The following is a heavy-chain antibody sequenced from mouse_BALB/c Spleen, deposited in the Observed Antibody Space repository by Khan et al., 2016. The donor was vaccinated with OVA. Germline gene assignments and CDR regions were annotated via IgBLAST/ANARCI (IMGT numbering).Heavy chain of an antibody. V-gene: IGHV1-87*01. CDR2: IYPGDGNT. CDR3: VRGGITTGYFDY. J-gene: IGHJ2*01. Sequence: QVQLQQSGTELARPGASVKLSCKASGYTFTSYWMQWVKQRPGQCLEWIGAIYPGDGNTRYTQKFKGKATLTADKSSSTAYMQLSSLASEDSAVYFCVRGGITTGYFDYGGQGTTLTVSS. CDR1: GYTFTSYW. D-gene: IGHD1-1*01.